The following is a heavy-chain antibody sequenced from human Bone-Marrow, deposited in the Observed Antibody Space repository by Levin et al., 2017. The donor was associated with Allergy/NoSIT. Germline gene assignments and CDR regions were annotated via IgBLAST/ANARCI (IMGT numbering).Heavy chain of an antibody. CDR2: IKQDGSEK. J-gene: IGHJ6*02. CDR1: GFTFSSYW. CDR3: AGPARDTIFGVVIQDV. V-gene: IGHV3-7*01. Sequence: GGSLRLSCAASGFTFSSYWMSWVRQAPGKGLEWVANIKQDGSEKYYVDSVKGRFTISRDNAKNSLYLQMNSLRAEDTAVYYCAGPARDTIFGVVIQDVWGQGTTVTVSS. D-gene: IGHD3-3*01.